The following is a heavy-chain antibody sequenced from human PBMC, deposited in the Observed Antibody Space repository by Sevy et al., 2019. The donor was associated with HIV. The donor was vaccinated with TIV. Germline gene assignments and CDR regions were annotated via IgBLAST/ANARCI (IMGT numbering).Heavy chain of an antibody. Sequence: ASVKVSCKASGGTLTNYAISWVRQAPGQGLEWMGEIVPVFGTSNHARGFQGRVTITADESTSTAYMELRSLGSDDTAVYYWASGAGCSNGVCDPRGFDPWGQGTLVTVSS. J-gene: IGHJ5*02. CDR1: GGTLTNYA. CDR2: IVPVFGTS. CDR3: ASGAGCSNGVCDPRGFDP. V-gene: IGHV1-69*13. D-gene: IGHD2-8*01.